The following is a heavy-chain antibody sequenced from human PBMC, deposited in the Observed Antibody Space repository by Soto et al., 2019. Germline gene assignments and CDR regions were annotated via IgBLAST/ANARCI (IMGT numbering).Heavy chain of an antibody. CDR2: ISAYNGNT. CDR3: ARAFYYYDSSGYYSIDY. CDR1: GYTFTSYG. Sequence: ASVKVSCKASGYTFTSYGISWVRRAPGQGLECTGWISAYNGNTNYAEKLQGRVTMTTDTSTSTAYMELRSLRSDDTAVYYCARAFYYYDSSGYYSIDYWGQGTLVTVSS. J-gene: IGHJ4*02. D-gene: IGHD3-22*01. V-gene: IGHV1-18*01.